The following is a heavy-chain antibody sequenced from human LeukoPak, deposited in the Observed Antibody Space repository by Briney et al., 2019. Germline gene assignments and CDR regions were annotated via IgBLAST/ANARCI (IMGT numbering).Heavy chain of an antibody. CDR3: ARRYYYNLGSFPFDF. CDR2: IHNSGTT. CDR1: GGPFSGYF. Sequence: SEALSLTCAVSGGPFSGYFWSWIRQPPGKGLEWIGEIHNSGTTNYNPSLNSRVTISEDTSKNQIYLNLRSVTAADTAVYYCARRYYYNLGSFPFDFWGQGTLVTVSS. J-gene: IGHJ4*02. D-gene: IGHD3-10*01. V-gene: IGHV4-34*01.